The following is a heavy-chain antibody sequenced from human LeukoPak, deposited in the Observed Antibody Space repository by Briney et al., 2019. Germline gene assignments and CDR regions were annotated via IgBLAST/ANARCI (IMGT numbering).Heavy chain of an antibody. Sequence: GGSLRLSCTASGFTFSGAWMTWVRQAPGKGLEWVAVISYDGSNKYYADSVKGRFTISRDNSKNTLYLQMNSLRAEDTAVYYCAKSYGVGGAFDIWGQGTMVTVSS. CDR2: ISYDGSNK. CDR3: AKSYGVGGAFDI. J-gene: IGHJ3*02. CDR1: GFTFSGAW. D-gene: IGHD3-10*01. V-gene: IGHV3-30*18.